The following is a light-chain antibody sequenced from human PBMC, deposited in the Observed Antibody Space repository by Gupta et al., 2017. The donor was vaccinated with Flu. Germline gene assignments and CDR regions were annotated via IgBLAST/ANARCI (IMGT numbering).Light chain of an antibody. Sequence: PSSLSASVGDRVTISCQASQDITNSLNWYQQKPGKAPKLLIYAASNLATGVPSRFSGSGSGTYFTLTISSLRPEDIATYYCQHYDNIPSAFGQGTRLEIK. CDR2: AAS. CDR1: QDITNS. CDR3: QHYDNIPSA. J-gene: IGKJ5*01. V-gene: IGKV1-33*01.